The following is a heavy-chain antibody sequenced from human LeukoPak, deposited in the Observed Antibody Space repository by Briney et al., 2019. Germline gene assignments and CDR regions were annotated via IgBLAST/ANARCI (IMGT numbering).Heavy chain of an antibody. J-gene: IGHJ4*02. CDR3: ARDSVAGTSSYFDY. CDR1: GLTFSNAW. Sequence: PGGSLRLSCAASGLTFSNAWMSWVRQAPGKGLEWVSSISSSSSYIYYADSVKGRFTISRDNAKNSLYLQMNSLRAEDTAVYYCARDSVAGTSSYFDYWGQGTLVTVSS. CDR2: ISSSSSYI. D-gene: IGHD6-19*01. V-gene: IGHV3-21*01.